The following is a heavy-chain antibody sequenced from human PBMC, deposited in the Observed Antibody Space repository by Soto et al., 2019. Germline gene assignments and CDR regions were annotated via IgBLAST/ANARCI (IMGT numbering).Heavy chain of an antibody. CDR3: ARGGAPKWYYYYGMGV. D-gene: IGHD2-8*01. CDR1: GGSFSGYY. CDR2: INHSGST. V-gene: IGHV4-34*01. Sequence: SETLSLTCAVYGGSFSGYYWSWIRQPPGKGLEWIGEINHSGSTNYNPSLKSRVTIPVDTSKNQFSLKLSSVTAADTAVYYCARGGAPKWYYYYGMGVWGQGTTVTVSS. J-gene: IGHJ6*02.